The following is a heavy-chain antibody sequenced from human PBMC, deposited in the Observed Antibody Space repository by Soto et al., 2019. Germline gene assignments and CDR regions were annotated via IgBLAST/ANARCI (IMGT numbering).Heavy chain of an antibody. J-gene: IGHJ5*02. CDR2: INPASRGI. V-gene: IGHV1-2*02. Sequence: QVQLVQSGAEVKTPGASVTISCKASGYSFTDYYIHWVRQAPGQGLEWMGWINPASRGIKYAQKFQGRVTMTRDTYINTDYMERGRLTSDDTAVEYCARGGPHSWNPVGGWFDPWGQGTLVTVSS. CDR1: GYSFTDYY. D-gene: IGHD1-26*01. CDR3: ARGGPHSWNPVGGWFDP.